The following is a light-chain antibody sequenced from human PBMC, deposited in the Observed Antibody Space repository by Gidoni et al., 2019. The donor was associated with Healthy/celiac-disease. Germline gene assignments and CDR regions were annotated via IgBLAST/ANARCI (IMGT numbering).Light chain of an antibody. V-gene: IGKV1-27*01. CDR3: QKYNSAPWT. CDR2: AAY. CDR1: QGISNY. J-gene: IGKJ1*01. Sequence: DIQMTQSPSSLSASVGDRVTITCRASQGISNYLAWYQQKPGKVPKLLIYAAYTLQSGVPSRFRGSGSGTDFTLTISSLQPEDVATYYCQKYNSAPWTFXQXTKVEIK.